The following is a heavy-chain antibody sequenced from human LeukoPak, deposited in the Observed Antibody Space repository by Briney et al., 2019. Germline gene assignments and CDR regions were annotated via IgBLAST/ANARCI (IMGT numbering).Heavy chain of an antibody. CDR2: ISYDGGNK. D-gene: IGHD3-10*01. J-gene: IGHJ4*02. V-gene: IGHV3-30*18. CDR1: GFTVSSSY. Sequence: PGGSLRLSCAASGFTVSSSYMSWVRQAPGKGLEWVALISYDGGNKFYADSVRDRFTISRDNSKNTLFLQMNSLRIEDTAVYYCAKVFEVRGARRPKDYWGQGTLVIVSS. CDR3: AKVFEVRGARRPKDY.